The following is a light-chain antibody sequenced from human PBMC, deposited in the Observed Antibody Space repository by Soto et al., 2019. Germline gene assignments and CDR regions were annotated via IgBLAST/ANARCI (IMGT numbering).Light chain of an antibody. J-gene: IGKJ1*01. CDR2: AAS. CDR3: QQYSSGM. V-gene: IGKV3-20*01. Sequence: EIVLTQSPGTLSLSPGEGATLSCRASQSVNSNYLAWYQQKPGQAPRLLIYAASSRATGIPDRFSGGGSGTDFTLTISRLEPEDFAVYYCQQYSSGMFGQGTKVEIK. CDR1: QSVNSNY.